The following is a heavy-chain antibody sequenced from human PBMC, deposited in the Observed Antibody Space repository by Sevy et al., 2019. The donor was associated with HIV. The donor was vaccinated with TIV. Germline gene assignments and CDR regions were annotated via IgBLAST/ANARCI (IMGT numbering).Heavy chain of an antibody. Sequence: SETLSLTCAVYGGSFSGYYWNWIRQPPGKGLEWIGEINQSGSTNYNPSPKSRVTISVDTSKNQFSLKRSSVTAADTAVYYCARAPPIVVVPAAPSWFDPWGQGTLVTVSS. J-gene: IGHJ5*02. D-gene: IGHD2-2*01. V-gene: IGHV4-34*01. CDR2: INQSGST. CDR3: ARAPPIVVVPAAPSWFDP. CDR1: GGSFSGYY.